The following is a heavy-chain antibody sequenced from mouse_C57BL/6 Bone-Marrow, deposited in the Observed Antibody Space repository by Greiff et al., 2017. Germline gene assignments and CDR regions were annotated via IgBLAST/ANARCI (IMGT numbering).Heavy chain of an antibody. V-gene: IGHV1-64*01. Sequence: QVQLQQPGAELVKPGASVKLSCKASGYTFTSYWMHWVKQRPGQGLEWIGMIHPNSGSTNYNEKFKSKATLTVDKSSSTAYMQLSSLTSEDSAVYYCARRGNYLYWYFDVWGTGTTVTVSS. D-gene: IGHD2-1*01. CDR2: IHPNSGST. J-gene: IGHJ1*03. CDR3: ARRGNYLYWYFDV. CDR1: GYTFTSYW.